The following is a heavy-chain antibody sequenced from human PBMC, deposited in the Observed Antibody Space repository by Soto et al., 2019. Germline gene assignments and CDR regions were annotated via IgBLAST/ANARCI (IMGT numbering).Heavy chain of an antibody. J-gene: IGHJ4*02. CDR2: IYYSGST. CDR3: ARGSVAAPSNPDY. Sequence: PSETLSLTCTVSGGSISSGGYYWSWIRQHPGKGLEWIGYIYYSGSTYYNPSLKSRVTISVDTSKNQFSLKLSSVTAADTAVYYCARGSVAAPSNPDYWGQGTLVTVSS. CDR1: GGSISSGGYY. D-gene: IGHD2-15*01. V-gene: IGHV4-31*03.